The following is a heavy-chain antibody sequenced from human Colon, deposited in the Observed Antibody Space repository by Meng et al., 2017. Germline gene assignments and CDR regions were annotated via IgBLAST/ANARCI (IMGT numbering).Heavy chain of an antibody. J-gene: IGHJ4*02. CDR2: MSDSGTT. D-gene: IGHD4-17*01. V-gene: IGHV4-31*03. CDR1: GGSIKSGGYH. CDR3: ARDTLYGTDY. Sequence: QVHLHESGAGLVRPSDKLSLLCTVSGGSIKSGGYHWSWVRQHPGKGLEYIGFMSDSGTTDYNPSLRSRVSISEIGSSKNQFSLTLRSVTAADTATYFCARDTLYGTDYWGQGVLVTVSS.